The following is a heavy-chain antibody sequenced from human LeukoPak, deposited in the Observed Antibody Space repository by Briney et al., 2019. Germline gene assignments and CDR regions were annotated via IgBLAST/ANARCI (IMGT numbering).Heavy chain of an antibody. V-gene: IGHV4-59*01. CDR2: IYYSGST. CDR1: GGSISSYY. CDR3: ARDRGQSPVFDY. Sequence: PSETLSLTCTVSGGSISSYYWSWIRQPPGKGLEWIGYIYYSGSTNYNPSLKSRVTMSVDTSKNQFSLKLSSVTAADTAVYYCARDRGQSPVFDYWGQGTLVTVSS. J-gene: IGHJ4*02. D-gene: IGHD3-10*01.